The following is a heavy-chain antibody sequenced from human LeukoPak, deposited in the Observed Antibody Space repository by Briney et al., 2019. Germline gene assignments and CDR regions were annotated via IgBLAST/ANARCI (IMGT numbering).Heavy chain of an antibody. CDR2: IYSCGST. V-gene: IGHV3-66*01. J-gene: IGHJ6*03. D-gene: IGHD6-13*01. CDR1: GFTFSSYA. CDR3: ARGGSSSAPLYYYYMDV. Sequence: GGSLRLSCAASGFTFSSYAMSWVRQAPGKGLEWVSVIYSCGSTYYADSVKGRFTISRDNAKNSLYLQMNSLRAEDTAVYYCARGGSSSAPLYYYYMDVWGKGTTVTVSS.